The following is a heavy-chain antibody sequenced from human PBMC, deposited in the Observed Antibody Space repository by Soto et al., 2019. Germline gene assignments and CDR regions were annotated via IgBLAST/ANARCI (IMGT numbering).Heavy chain of an antibody. Sequence: SETLSLTCTVSGGSISSSSYYWAWIRQPPGKGLEWIGSIYYSGSTNYNPSLQSRVTISVDTSKNQFSLKLSSVTAADTAVYYCAIVKQRIQLWNHHWFDHWGQGTLVTVSS. V-gene: IGHV4-39*07. CDR2: IYYSGST. CDR3: AIVKQRIQLWNHHWFDH. J-gene: IGHJ5*02. CDR1: GGSISSSSYY. D-gene: IGHD5-18*01.